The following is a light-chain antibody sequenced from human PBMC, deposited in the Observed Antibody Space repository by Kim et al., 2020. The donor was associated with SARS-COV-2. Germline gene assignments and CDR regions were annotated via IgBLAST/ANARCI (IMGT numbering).Light chain of an antibody. CDR1: QSVGNN. CDR2: ATS. V-gene: IGKV3-15*01. CDR3: QQYNNWPKT. J-gene: IGKJ1*01. Sequence: GSPGERAALSCRASQSVGNNLAWYQQKLGQAPRLLMYATSTRATGIPAKFSGSGSGTEFTLTISSLQSEDIAIYFCQQYNNWPKTFGQGTKVDIK.